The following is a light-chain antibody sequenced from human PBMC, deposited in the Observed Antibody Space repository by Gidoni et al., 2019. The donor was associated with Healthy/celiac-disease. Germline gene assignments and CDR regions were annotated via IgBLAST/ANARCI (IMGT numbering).Light chain of an antibody. CDR1: QSVSSN. J-gene: IGKJ1*01. CDR2: GAS. V-gene: IGKV3-15*01. Sequence: EIVMTQSQATLSVSPGERATLSCRASQSVSSNLAWYQQKPGQAPRLLLYGASTRATGIPARFSGSGSGTEFTLTISSLQSEDFAVYYCQQSNNWPPWTFGQGTKVEIK. CDR3: QQSNNWPPWT.